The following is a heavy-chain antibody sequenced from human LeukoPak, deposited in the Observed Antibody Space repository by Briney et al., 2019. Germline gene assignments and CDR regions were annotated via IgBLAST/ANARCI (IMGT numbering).Heavy chain of an antibody. Sequence: ASVKVSCKASGYTFTSYAMHWVRQAPGQRLEWMGWINAGNGNTKYSQKFQGRVTITRDTSASTAYMELSSLRSEDTAVYYCARGKWSSGWYGFDYWGQGTLVTVSS. CDR2: INAGNGNT. D-gene: IGHD6-19*01. CDR1: GYTFTSYA. CDR3: ARGKWSSGWYGFDY. V-gene: IGHV1-3*01. J-gene: IGHJ4*02.